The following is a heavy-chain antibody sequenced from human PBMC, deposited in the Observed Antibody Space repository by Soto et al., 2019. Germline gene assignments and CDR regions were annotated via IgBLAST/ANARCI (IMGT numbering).Heavy chain of an antibody. D-gene: IGHD3-22*01. CDR2: IRSKANNYAT. Sequence: PGGSLRLSCAASGFSFSGSAMHWVRQASGKGLEWVCRIRSKANNYATIYAASVKGRFTISRDDSKNTAYLQMNSLKTEDTAVYYCARLPSYYDTSAYGQSHDYWGQGTLVTVSS. CDR3: ARLPSYYDTSAYGQSHDY. J-gene: IGHJ4*02. V-gene: IGHV3-73*01. CDR1: GFSFSGSA.